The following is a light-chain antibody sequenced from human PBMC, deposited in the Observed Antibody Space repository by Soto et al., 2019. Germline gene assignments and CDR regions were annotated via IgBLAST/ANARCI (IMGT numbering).Light chain of an antibody. Sequence: EIVLTQSPGTLSLSPGERATVSCRASQRVSSGFLAWYQQTPGQAPRLLIYGASSRATGIPDRFSGSESGTDFTLTISRLEHEDFAVYYCQPYGNSPWTFGQGTKADIK. CDR3: QPYGNSPWT. CDR1: QRVSSGF. V-gene: IGKV3-20*01. CDR2: GAS. J-gene: IGKJ1*01.